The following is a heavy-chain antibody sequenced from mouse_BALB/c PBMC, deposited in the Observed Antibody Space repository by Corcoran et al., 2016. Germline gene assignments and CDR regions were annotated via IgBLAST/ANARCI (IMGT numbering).Heavy chain of an antibody. CDR1: GYTFTSSV. V-gene: IGHV1S136*01. CDR3: ARGYDYNYYAMDY. J-gene: IGHJ4*01. Sequence: EVQLQQSGPELVKPGASVKMSCKASGYTFTSSVMHWVKQKPGQGLEWLGYINPYNDGTKYNEKFKGKATLTSDKSASTAYMELSSLTSEDSAVYYCARGYDYNYYAMDYWGQVTSVTVSS. CDR2: INPYNDGT. D-gene: IGHD2-4*01.